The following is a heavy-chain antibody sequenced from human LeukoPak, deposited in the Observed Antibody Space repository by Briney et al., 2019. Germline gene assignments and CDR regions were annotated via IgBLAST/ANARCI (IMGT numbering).Heavy chain of an antibody. CDR3: AKSLYGGCDY. Sequence: GGSLRLSCAASGFTFSSSAMSWVRQAPGKGLEWVSAISNNGGYTYYADSVQGRFTISRDNSKSTLCLQMNSLRAEDTAVYYCAKSLYGGCDYWGQGTVVTVSS. V-gene: IGHV3-23*01. D-gene: IGHD3-16*02. J-gene: IGHJ4*02. CDR2: ISNNGGYT. CDR1: GFTFSSSA.